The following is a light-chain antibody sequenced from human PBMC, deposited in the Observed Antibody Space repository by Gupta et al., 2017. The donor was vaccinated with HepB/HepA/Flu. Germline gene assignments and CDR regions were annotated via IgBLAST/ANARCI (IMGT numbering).Light chain of an antibody. Sequence: EIVLTQSPDFQSVTPKEKVTITCRATQSIGSSLHWYQHKPNQSPKLLIKYASQSFSGVPSRFSGSGSGTDFTLTINSLEAEDAATYFCQQTSVVPWTFDQGTMREI. J-gene: IGKJ1*01. CDR3: QQTSVVPWT. V-gene: IGKV6-21*01. CDR2: YAS. CDR1: QSIGSS.